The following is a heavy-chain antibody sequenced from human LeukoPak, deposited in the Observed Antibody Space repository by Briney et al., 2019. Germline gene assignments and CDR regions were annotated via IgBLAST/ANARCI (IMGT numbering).Heavy chain of an antibody. CDR2: MNPNSGNT. Sequence: ASVTVSCTASGYTFTSYDINWVRQAAGQGSEWMGWMNPNSGNTGYAQKLQGRVTMTRNTSISTAYMELSSLRSEDTAVYYCARVETIFGVMLYYYGMDVWGQGTTVTVSS. CDR3: ARVETIFGVMLYYYGMDV. J-gene: IGHJ6*02. D-gene: IGHD3-3*01. CDR1: GYTFTSYD. V-gene: IGHV1-8*01.